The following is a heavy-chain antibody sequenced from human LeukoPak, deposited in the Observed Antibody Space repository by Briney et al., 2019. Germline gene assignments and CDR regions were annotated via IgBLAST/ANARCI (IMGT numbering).Heavy chain of an antibody. CDR3: ARGGLYYDSSGYYPLDY. CDR1: GYTFTGYY. CDR2: INPNSGGT. J-gene: IGHJ4*02. V-gene: IGHV1-2*02. D-gene: IGHD3-22*01. Sequence: ASVKVSCKASGYTFTGYYMHWVRQAPGQELEWMGWINPNSGGTNYAQKFQGRVTMTRDTSISTAYMELSRLRSDDTAVYYCARGGLYYDSSGYYPLDYWGQGTLVTVSS.